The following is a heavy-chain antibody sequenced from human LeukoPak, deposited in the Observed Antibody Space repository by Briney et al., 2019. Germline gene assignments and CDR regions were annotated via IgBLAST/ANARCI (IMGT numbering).Heavy chain of an antibody. V-gene: IGHV3-53*01. J-gene: IGHJ4*02. CDR3: ARESGSYLQ. D-gene: IGHD1-26*01. Sequence: GGSLRLSCAASGFTVSTNYMTWVRQAPGKGLDWVSIINTGGYTYYIDSVKGRFTISRDKSKNTPYLQMTFLNVEDTAVYYCARESGSYLQWGQGTLVTVSS. CDR2: INTGGYT. CDR1: GFTVSTNY.